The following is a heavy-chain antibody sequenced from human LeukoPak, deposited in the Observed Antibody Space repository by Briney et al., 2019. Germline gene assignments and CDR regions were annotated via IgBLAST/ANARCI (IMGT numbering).Heavy chain of an antibody. D-gene: IGHD5-18*01. CDR2: IRYDGSNE. V-gene: IGHV3-30*02. CDR3: AKDQGYSYGIDY. J-gene: IGHJ4*02. Sequence: GGSLRLSCAASGFTFSSYSMNWVRQAPGKGLEWVAFIRYDGSNEYYADSVKGRITISRDNSKNTLYLQMNSLRAEDTAVYYCAKDQGYSYGIDYWGQGTLVTVSS. CDR1: GFTFSSYS.